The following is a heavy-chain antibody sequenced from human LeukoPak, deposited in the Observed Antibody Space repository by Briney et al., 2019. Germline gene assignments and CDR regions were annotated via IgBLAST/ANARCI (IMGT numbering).Heavy chain of an antibody. J-gene: IGHJ5*02. V-gene: IGHV4-61*02. D-gene: IGHD6-13*01. CDR2: IYTSGYT. CDR3: ARARSSLNWFDP. CDR1: GGSISSGPYY. Sequence: SETLSLTCTVSGGSISSGPYYWNWIRQPAGKGLEWIGRIYTSGYTNYNPSLKSRVTISVDTSKNQFSLKLSSVTAADTAVYYCARARSSLNWFDPWGQGTLVTVSS.